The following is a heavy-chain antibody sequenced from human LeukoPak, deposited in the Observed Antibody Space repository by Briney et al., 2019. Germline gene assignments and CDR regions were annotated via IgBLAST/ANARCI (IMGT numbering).Heavy chain of an antibody. CDR1: GYSISSGYY. CDR2: IYHSGST. V-gene: IGHV4-38-2*02. J-gene: IGHJ4*02. D-gene: IGHD6-13*01. CDR3: ARLRWGSYSSSHDY. Sequence: SETLSLTCTVSGYSISSGYYWGWIRQPPGKGLEWIGSIYHSGSTYYNPSLKSRVTISVDTSKNQFSLKLSSVTAADTAVYYCARLRWGSYSSSHDYWGQGTLVTVSS.